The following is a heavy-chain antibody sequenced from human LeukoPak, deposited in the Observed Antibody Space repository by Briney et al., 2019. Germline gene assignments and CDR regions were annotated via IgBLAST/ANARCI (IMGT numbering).Heavy chain of an antibody. D-gene: IGHD3-10*01. CDR2: IYYSGST. Sequence: KSSETLSLTCTVSGGSISSYYWSWIRQHPGKGLEWLGYIYYSGSTYYNPSLKSRVTISVDTSKNQFSLKLSSVTAADTAVYYCARDGRDYYGSGSYYKNGMDVWGQGTTVTVSS. V-gene: IGHV4-59*06. J-gene: IGHJ6*02. CDR1: GGSISSYY. CDR3: ARDGRDYYGSGSYYKNGMDV.